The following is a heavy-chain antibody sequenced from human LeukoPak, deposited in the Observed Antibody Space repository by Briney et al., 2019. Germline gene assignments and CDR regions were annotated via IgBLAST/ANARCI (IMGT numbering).Heavy chain of an antibody. CDR1: GGSLSSYY. Sequence: SDTLSLTCTVSGGSLSSYYWSWIRQPAGKGLEWIGRIYTSGSTNYNPSLKSRVTMSVDTSKNQFSLKLSSVTAADTAVYYCARDRSSSWSAPNWFDPWGQGTLVTVSS. V-gene: IGHV4-4*07. D-gene: IGHD6-13*01. J-gene: IGHJ5*02. CDR2: IYTSGST. CDR3: ARDRSSSWSAPNWFDP.